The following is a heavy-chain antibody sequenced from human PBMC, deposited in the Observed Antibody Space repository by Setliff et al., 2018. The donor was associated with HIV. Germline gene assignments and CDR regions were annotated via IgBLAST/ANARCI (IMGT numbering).Heavy chain of an antibody. CDR2: IYYSGST. CDR3: ARHANYDFWSGYWGYYFDY. D-gene: IGHD3-3*01. Sequence: SETLSLTCTVSGGSISSNYWSWMRQPPGKGLEWIGHIYYSGSTNYNPSLKTRVTISIDTSKKQVSLKLSSVTAADTAVYYCARHANYDFWSGYWGYYFDYWGQGTLVTVS. J-gene: IGHJ4*02. CDR1: GGSISSNY. V-gene: IGHV4-59*08.